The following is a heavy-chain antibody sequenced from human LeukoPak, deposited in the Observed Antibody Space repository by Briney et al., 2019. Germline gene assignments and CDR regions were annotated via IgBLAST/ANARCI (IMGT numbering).Heavy chain of an antibody. CDR3: ARVRRYGSGSPWFDP. V-gene: IGHV5-10-1*01. Sequence: GESLKISCKGSGYSFTSYWISWVRQMPGKGLEWMGRIDPSDSYTNYSPSFQGHVTISADKSISTAYLQWSSLKGSDTAMYYCARVRRYGSGSPWFDPWGQGTLVTVSS. D-gene: IGHD3-10*01. CDR1: GYSFTSYW. CDR2: IDPSDSYT. J-gene: IGHJ5*02.